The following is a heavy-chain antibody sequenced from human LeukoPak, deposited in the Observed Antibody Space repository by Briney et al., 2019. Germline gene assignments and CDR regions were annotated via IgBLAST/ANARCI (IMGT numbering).Heavy chain of an antibody. J-gene: IGHJ6*02. CDR2: ISAYNGNT. V-gene: IGHV1-18*01. Sequence: ASVKVSCKASGYTFTSYGISWVRQAPGQGLEWMGWISAYNGNTNYAQKLQGRVTMTTDTSTSTAYMELRSLRSDDTAVYYCARPSGGYCSSTSCYRYYGMDVWGQGTTVTVSS. CDR1: GYTFTSYG. CDR3: ARPSGGYCSSTSCYRYYGMDV. D-gene: IGHD2-2*01.